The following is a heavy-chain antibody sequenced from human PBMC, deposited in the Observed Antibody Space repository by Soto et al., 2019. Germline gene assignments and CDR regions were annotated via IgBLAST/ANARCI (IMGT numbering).Heavy chain of an antibody. CDR2: INHSGST. D-gene: IGHD3-3*01. V-gene: IGHV4-34*01. CDR1: GGSFSGYY. CDR3: ARGRWVLRFLEWLTNFDY. Sequence: PSETLSLTCAVYGGSFSGYYWSWIRQPPGKGLEWIGEINHSGSTNYNPSLKSRVTISVDTSKNQFSLKLSSVTAADTAVYYCARGRWVLRFLEWLTNFDYWGQGTXVTVSS. J-gene: IGHJ4*02.